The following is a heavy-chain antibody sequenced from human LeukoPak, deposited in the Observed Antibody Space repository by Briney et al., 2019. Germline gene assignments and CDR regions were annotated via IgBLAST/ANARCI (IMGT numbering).Heavy chain of an antibody. D-gene: IGHD3-16*01. J-gene: IGHJ6*03. CDR3: ARDLRGNYYYYMDV. CDR1: GFTFSSYG. Sequence: PGGSLRLSCAASGFTFSSYGMHWVRQAPGKGLEWVAVIWYDGSNKYYADSVKGRFTISRDNSKNTLYLQMNSLRAEDTAVYYCARDLRGNYYYYMDVWGKGTTVTVSS. V-gene: IGHV3-33*01. CDR2: IWYDGSNK.